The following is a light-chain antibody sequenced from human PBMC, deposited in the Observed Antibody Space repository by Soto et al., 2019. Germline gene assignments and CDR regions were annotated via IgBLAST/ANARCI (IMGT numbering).Light chain of an antibody. V-gene: IGKV1-5*01. CDR3: QHYNSYGT. J-gene: IGKJ1*01. Sequence: DIRMTQSPSTLSASVGDRVSINCRASQSIDSWVAWYQQKPGKAPKILIYGATSLETGVPSRFSARGSGIEFTITISSLQPDDFATYYCQHYNSYGTFGQGTKVEI. CDR1: QSIDSW. CDR2: GAT.